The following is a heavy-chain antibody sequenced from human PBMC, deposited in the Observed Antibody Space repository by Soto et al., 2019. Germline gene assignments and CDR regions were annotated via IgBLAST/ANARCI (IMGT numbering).Heavy chain of an antibody. V-gene: IGHV3-33*01. CDR3: ARDRSRLGWYATQYYYYYYGMDV. J-gene: IGHJ6*02. CDR1: GFTFSSYG. Sequence: QVQLVESGGGVVQPGRSLRLSCAASGFTFSSYGMHWVRQAPGKGLEWVAVIWYDGSNRYYADSVKGRFTISRDNSKNTLYLQMNSLRAEDTAVYYCARDRSRLGWYATQYYYYYYGMDVWGQGTTVTVSS. D-gene: IGHD6-19*01. CDR2: IWYDGSNR.